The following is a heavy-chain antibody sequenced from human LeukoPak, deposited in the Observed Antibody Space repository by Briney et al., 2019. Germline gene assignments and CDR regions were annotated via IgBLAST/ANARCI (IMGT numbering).Heavy chain of an antibody. D-gene: IGHD6-19*01. CDR1: GGSISKQY. Sequence: PSETLSLTCTVSGGSISKQYWTWVRQSAGKGLEWIGRIYGDGTITYNPSLKSRVTISVDTSKNQFSLKLSSVTAADTAVYYCARVEAGSWFDPWGQGTLVTVSS. CDR2: IYGDGTI. V-gene: IGHV4-4*07. J-gene: IGHJ5*02. CDR3: ARVEAGSWFDP.